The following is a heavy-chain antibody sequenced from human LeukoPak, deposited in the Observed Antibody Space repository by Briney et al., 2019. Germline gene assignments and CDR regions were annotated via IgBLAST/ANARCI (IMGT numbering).Heavy chain of an antibody. Sequence: GGSPRLSCAVSGFTLRAYAMNWGREARGKGLEWVAVISYDGRNEYYADSVKGRFTISRDNSKNTLYLQMNSRSVTDTALYYCARVGYYASGPFSYFDYWGQGTLVTVSS. D-gene: IGHD3-10*01. CDR3: ARVGYYASGPFSYFDY. CDR1: GFTLRAYA. CDR2: ISYDGRNE. J-gene: IGHJ4*02. V-gene: IGHV3-30*04.